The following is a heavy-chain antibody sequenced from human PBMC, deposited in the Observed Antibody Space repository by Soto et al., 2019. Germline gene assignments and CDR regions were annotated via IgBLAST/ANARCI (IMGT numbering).Heavy chain of an antibody. Sequence: GGSLRLSCAASGFTFSDFGMHWVRQAPGKGLEWVTATSYDGDYKYYADSLKGRFTISRDNSKNTLYLQMNSLRAEDTAVYYCAKGEGTKVPYYYAMDVWGQGTTVTVSS. CDR2: TSYDGDYK. CDR3: AKGEGTKVPYYYAMDV. CDR1: GFTFSDFG. J-gene: IGHJ6*02. V-gene: IGHV3-30*18. D-gene: IGHD1-7*01.